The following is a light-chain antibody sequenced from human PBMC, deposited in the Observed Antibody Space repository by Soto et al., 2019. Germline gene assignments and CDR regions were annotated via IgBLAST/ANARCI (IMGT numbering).Light chain of an antibody. V-gene: IGKV3-15*01. CDR3: QQYYNWPQLT. J-gene: IGKJ4*01. CDR1: QSVSSS. Sequence: IVVTQSPATLSVSPGETVTLSCRVSQSVSSSLAWYQQKPGPAPRLLISGAYTRATGIPARFSGSGSGTEFTLTISGLQSEDFAVYYCQQYYNWPQLTFGGGTRVEIE. CDR2: GAY.